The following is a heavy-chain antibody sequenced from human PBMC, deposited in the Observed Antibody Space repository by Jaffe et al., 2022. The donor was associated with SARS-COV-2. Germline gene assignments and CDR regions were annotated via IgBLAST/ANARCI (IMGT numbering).Heavy chain of an antibody. J-gene: IGHJ6*02. CDR2: ISAYNGNT. Sequence: QVQLVQSGAEVKKPGASVKVSCKASGYTFTSYGISWVRQAPGQGLEWMGWISAYNGNTNYAQKLQGRVTMTTDTSTSTAYMELRSLRSDDTAVYYCARDGGDYYDSSGYRKYYYYYYGMDVWGQGTTVTVSS. V-gene: IGHV1-18*01. D-gene: IGHD3-22*01. CDR1: GYTFTSYG. CDR3: ARDGGDYYDSSGYRKYYYYYYGMDV.